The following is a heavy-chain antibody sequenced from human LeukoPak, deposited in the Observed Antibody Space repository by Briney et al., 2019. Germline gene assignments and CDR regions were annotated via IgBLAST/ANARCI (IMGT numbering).Heavy chain of an antibody. CDR2: VNGDGTST. CDR1: GFTFSSYW. J-gene: IGHJ4*02. CDR3: ARGLYESSGHTLGL. D-gene: IGHD3-22*01. V-gene: IGHV3-74*03. Sequence: GGSLRLSCAASGFTFSSYWMHWVRQAPGKGLVWASRVNGDGTSTKHADSVKGRFTISRDNSKNTLYLQMDSLRAEDTAVYHCARGLYESSGHTLGLWGQGTLVTVSS.